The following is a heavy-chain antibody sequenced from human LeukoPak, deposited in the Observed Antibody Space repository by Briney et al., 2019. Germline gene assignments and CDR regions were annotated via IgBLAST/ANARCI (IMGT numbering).Heavy chain of an antibody. D-gene: IGHD5-18*01. V-gene: IGHV3-30*03. J-gene: IGHJ4*02. Sequence: GGSLGLSCAASGFTFSSYGMHWVRQAPGKGLEWVAVISYDGSNKYYADSVKGRFTISRDNSKNTLYLQMNSLRAEDTAVYYCAVVWIQLWSAFDYWGQGTLVTVSS. CDR3: AVVWIQLWSAFDY. CDR1: GFTFSSYG. CDR2: ISYDGSNK.